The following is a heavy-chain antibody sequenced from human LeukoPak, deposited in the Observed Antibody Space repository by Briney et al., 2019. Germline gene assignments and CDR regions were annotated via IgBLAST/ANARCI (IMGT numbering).Heavy chain of an antibody. CDR3: ARGFGMVISGAFDI. V-gene: IGHV1-69*13. CDR1: GYTFPSYA. CDR2: IIPIFGTA. J-gene: IGHJ3*02. Sequence: SVKVSCKASGYTFPSYAISWVRQAHGQGLEWMGGIIPIFGTANYAQKFQGRVTITADESTSTAYMELSSLRSEDTAVYYCARGFGMVISGAFDIWGQGTMVTVSS. D-gene: IGHD3-3*01.